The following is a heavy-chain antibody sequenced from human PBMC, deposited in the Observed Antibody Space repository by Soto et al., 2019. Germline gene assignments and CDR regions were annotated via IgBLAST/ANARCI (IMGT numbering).Heavy chain of an antibody. CDR1: GFTVSSNY. D-gene: IGHD4-17*01. Sequence: EVQLVESGGGLVQPGGSLRLSCAASGFTVSSNYMSWVRQAPGKGLEWVSVIYSGGSTYYADSVKGRFTISRHNSKNTLYLQMNSLRAEDTAVYYCARTSWMGGDYPQNFDYWGQGTLVTVSS. J-gene: IGHJ4*02. V-gene: IGHV3-53*04. CDR2: IYSGGST. CDR3: ARTSWMGGDYPQNFDY.